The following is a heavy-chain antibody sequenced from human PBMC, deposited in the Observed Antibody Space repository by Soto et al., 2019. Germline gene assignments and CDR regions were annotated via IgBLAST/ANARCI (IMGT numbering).Heavy chain of an antibody. J-gene: IGHJ6*02. Sequence: SETLSLTCTVSGGSISSGGYYWSWIRQHPGKGLEWIGYIYYSGSTYYNPSLKSRVTISVDTSKNQFSLKLSSVTAADTAVYYCARDRSSGNYYYGMDVWGQGTTVTVSS. D-gene: IGHD6-19*01. V-gene: IGHV4-31*03. CDR1: GGSISSGGYY. CDR3: ARDRSSGNYYYGMDV. CDR2: IYYSGST.